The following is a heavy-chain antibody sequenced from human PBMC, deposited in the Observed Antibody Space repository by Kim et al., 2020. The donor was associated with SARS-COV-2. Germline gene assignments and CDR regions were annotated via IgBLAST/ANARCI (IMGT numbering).Heavy chain of an antibody. CDR1: GGSISTSSSY. CDR2: IYYSGST. J-gene: IGHJ4*02. CDR3: ARQSEDYYDSSGALDY. V-gene: IGHV4-39*01. D-gene: IGHD3-22*01. Sequence: SETLSLTCTVSGGSISTSSSYWGWIRQPPGKGLEWIGNIYYSGSTHYSSSLKSRVTISADTSKNQFSLELSSVTAADTAVYYCARQSEDYYDSSGALDYWGQGTLVTVSS.